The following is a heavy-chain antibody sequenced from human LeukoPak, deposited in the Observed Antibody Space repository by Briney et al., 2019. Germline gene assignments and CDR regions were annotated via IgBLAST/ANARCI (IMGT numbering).Heavy chain of an antibody. V-gene: IGHV4-34*01. Sequence: SETLSLTCAVYGGSFSGYYWSWIRQPPGKGLEWIGEINHSGSTNYNPSLKSRVTISVDTSKNQFSLKLSSVTAADTAVYYCARRRSGSYYYYMDVWGKGTTVTVSS. CDR2: INHSGST. CDR3: ARRRSGSYYYYMDV. CDR1: GGSFSGYY. J-gene: IGHJ6*03. D-gene: IGHD3-3*01.